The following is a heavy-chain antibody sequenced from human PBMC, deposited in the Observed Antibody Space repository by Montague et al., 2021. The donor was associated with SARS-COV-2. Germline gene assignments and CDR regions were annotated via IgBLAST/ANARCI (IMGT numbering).Heavy chain of an antibody. D-gene: IGHD6-25*01. CDR1: IASISSGSYD. Sequence: TLSLTCTVSIASISSGSYDWSWIRQPAGKGLEWIGRIYTSGSTNYNPSLKSRVTISVDTSKNQFSLKPSSVTAADTAVYYCARDGYSSGWNGLHWFDPWGQGTLVTVSS. J-gene: IGHJ5*02. CDR3: ARDGYSSGWNGLHWFDP. V-gene: IGHV4-61*02. CDR2: IYTSGST.